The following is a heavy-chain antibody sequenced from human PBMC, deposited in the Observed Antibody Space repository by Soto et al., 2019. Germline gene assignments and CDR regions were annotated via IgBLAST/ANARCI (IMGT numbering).Heavy chain of an antibody. J-gene: IGHJ4*02. D-gene: IGHD2-2*01. Sequence: PGGSLRLSCAASGFTFSSYSMNWVRQAPGKGLEWVSYISSSSSTIYYADSVKGRFTISRDNAKNSLYLQMISLRDEDTAVYYCARYCISTSCYDDFDYWGQGTLVTVSS. CDR2: ISSSSSTI. CDR1: GFTFSSYS. V-gene: IGHV3-48*02. CDR3: ARYCISTSCYDDFDY.